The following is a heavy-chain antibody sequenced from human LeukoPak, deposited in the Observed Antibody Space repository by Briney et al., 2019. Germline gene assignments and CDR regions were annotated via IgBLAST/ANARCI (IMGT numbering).Heavy chain of an antibody. CDR3: ARYTAAAGTFNWFDP. V-gene: IGHV1-8*01. CDR1: GYTFASYD. J-gene: IGHJ5*02. Sequence: ASVKVSCKASGYTFASYDINWVRQATGQGLEWMGWMNPNSGNTGYAQKFQGRVTMTRNTSISTAYMELSSLRSEDTAVYYCARYTAAAGTFNWFDPWGQGTLVTVSS. CDR2: MNPNSGNT. D-gene: IGHD6-13*01.